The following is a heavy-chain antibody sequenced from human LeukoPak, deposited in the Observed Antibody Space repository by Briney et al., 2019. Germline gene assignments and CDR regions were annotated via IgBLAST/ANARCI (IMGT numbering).Heavy chain of an antibody. V-gene: IGHV4-4*07. CDR1: GGSISIYY. D-gene: IGHD2-2*01. CDR2: IYTSGRT. J-gene: IGHJ4*02. Sequence: PSETLSLTCTVSGGSISIYYRSWIRQPAGKGREWIGRIYTSGRTNYNPSHKSRVTISVDTSKNQFSLKLSAVTAADTAVYYCARYCSSTSCYFSFDYWGQGTLVTVSS. CDR3: ARYCSSTSCYFSFDY.